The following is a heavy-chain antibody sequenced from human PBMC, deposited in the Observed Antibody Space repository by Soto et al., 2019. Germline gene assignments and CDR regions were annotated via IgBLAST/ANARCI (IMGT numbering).Heavy chain of an antibody. J-gene: IGHJ6*02. CDR3: AKDNTAMDYYCYYYGMDV. Sequence: GGSLRLSCAASGFTFSSYAMSWVRQAPGKGLEWVSALSGSGGSTYYADSVKGRFTISRDNSKNTLYLQMTSLRAEDTAVYYCAKDNTAMDYYCYYYGMDVWGQGTTVTVSS. CDR2: LSGSGGST. V-gene: IGHV3-23*01. D-gene: IGHD5-18*01. CDR1: GFTFSSYA.